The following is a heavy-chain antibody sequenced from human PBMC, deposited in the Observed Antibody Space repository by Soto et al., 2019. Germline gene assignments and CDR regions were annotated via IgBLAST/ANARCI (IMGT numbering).Heavy chain of an antibody. D-gene: IGHD3-22*01. V-gene: IGHV3-23*01. J-gene: IGHJ4*02. CDR2: ISGSGGST. CDR1: GFTFSSYA. Sequence: SGGSLRLSCAASGFTFSSYAMSWVRQAPGKGLEWVSAISGSGGSTYYADSVKGRFTISRDNSKNTLYLQMNSLRAEDTAVYYCAKGRAITVIVVVPFDYWGQGTLVTVSS. CDR3: AKGRAITVIVVVPFDY.